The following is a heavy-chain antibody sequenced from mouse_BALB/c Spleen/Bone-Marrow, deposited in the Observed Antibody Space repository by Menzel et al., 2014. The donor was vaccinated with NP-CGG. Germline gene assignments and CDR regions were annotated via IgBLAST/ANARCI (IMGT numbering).Heavy chain of an antibody. Sequence: EVKLVESGAELVRPGALAKLSCKASGFNIKDYYMHWVKQRPEQGLEWIGWIDPENGNTIYDPKFQGKASITADTSSNTAYLQLSSLTSEDTAVYYCASGYYGSSPYWYFDVWGAGTTVTVSS. CDR3: ASGYYGSSPYWYFDV. J-gene: IGHJ1*01. CDR2: IDPENGNT. CDR1: GFNIKDYY. V-gene: IGHV14-1*02. D-gene: IGHD1-1*01.